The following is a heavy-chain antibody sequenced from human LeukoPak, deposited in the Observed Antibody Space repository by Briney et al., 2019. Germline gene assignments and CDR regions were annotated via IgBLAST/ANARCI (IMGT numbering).Heavy chain of an antibody. V-gene: IGHV3-7*01. CDR2: IKQDGSEK. CDR3: ARAQSGFWSGYCFDY. Sequence: GGSLRLSRAASGFTFSTSWMTWVRQASGKGLEWVANIKQDGSEKYYVDSVKGRFAVSRDNAKNSLYLQMNSLRAEDTAVYYCARAQSGFWSGYCFDYWGQGTLVTVSS. CDR1: GFTFSTSW. J-gene: IGHJ4*02. D-gene: IGHD3-3*01.